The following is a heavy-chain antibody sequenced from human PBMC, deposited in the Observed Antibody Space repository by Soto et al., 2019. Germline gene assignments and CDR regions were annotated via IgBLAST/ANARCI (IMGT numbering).Heavy chain of an antibody. J-gene: IGHJ4*02. D-gene: IGHD1-26*01. CDR3: ARGETPWTDFDY. V-gene: IGHV4-61*01. Sequence: ETLSLTCTVSGGSVSSGSYYWSWIRQPPGKGLEWIGYIYYSGSTNYNPSLKSRVTISVDTSKNQFSLKLSSVTAADTAVYYCARGETPWTDFDYWGQGTLVTVSS. CDR2: IYYSGST. CDR1: GGSVSSGSYY.